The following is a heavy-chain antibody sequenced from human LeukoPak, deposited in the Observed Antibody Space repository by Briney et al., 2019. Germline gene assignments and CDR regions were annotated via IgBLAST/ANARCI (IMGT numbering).Heavy chain of an antibody. J-gene: IGHJ4*02. CDR3: ARDLDYGEKSEDY. D-gene: IGHD4/OR15-4a*01. V-gene: IGHV1-46*01. Sequence: ASVKVSCKASGFTFINYYMHWVRQAPGQGLEWLGIIDLSGGSTHYPQKFQDRVTMTRDTSTSTVYMELSSLRSEDTAVYYCARDLDYGEKSEDYWGQGTLVTVSS. CDR2: IDLSGGST. CDR1: GFTFINYY.